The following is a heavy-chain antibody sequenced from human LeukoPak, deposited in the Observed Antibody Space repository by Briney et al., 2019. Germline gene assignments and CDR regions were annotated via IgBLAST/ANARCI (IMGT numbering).Heavy chain of an antibody. CDR3: ARRYYYDSSGYHNWFDP. V-gene: IGHV7-4-1*02. CDR1: GYTFTSYT. Sequence: ASVKVSCTASGYTFTSYTMNWVRQAPGQGLEWMGWINTNTGNPTYAQGFTGRFVFSLDTSVSTAYLQISSLKAEDTAVYYCARRYYYDSSGYHNWFDPWGQGTLVTVSS. D-gene: IGHD3-22*01. CDR2: INTNTGNP. J-gene: IGHJ5*02.